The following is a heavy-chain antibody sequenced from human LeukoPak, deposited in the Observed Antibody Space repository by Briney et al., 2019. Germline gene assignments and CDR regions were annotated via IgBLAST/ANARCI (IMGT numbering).Heavy chain of an antibody. J-gene: IGHJ4*02. V-gene: IGHV1-2*02. Sequence: ASVKVSCKASGYTFTGYYMHWMRQAPGQGLEWIGSINPNTGGTNCAQKFQGRVTMTRDTSISTAYMELSRLTSDDTAIYYRSRKSVGDPWDNWGQGTLVTVSS. CDR3: SRKSVGDPWDN. CDR1: GYTFTGYY. CDR2: INPNTGGT. D-gene: IGHD3-10*01.